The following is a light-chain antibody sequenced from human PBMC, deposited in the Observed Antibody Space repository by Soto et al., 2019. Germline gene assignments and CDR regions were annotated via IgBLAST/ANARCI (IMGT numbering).Light chain of an antibody. J-gene: IGLJ1*01. CDR1: RRDVGGYNY. Sequence: QSALTQPASVSGSPGQSITISCTGTRRDVGGYNYVSWYQQYPGKSPKLLIYEVTHRPSGVSNRFSGSKSGNTASLTISGLQAEDEADYYCSSYTSSSTRVFGTGTKLTVL. CDR3: SSYTSSSTRV. V-gene: IGLV2-14*01. CDR2: EVT.